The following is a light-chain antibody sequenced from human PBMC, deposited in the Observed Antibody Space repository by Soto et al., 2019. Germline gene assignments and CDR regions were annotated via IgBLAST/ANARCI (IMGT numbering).Light chain of an antibody. J-gene: IGKJ4*01. CDR1: QSGSSSY. V-gene: IGKV3-20*01. CDR3: QQYDSSPPT. Sequence: VFTQSPCTLSLSPGDRATLSCSASQSGSSSYLAWYQQKPGQAPRLLIYGASSRATGIPDRFSGSGSGTDFTLTISRLEPEDFAAYYCQQYDSSPPTFGGGTKVDNK. CDR2: GAS.